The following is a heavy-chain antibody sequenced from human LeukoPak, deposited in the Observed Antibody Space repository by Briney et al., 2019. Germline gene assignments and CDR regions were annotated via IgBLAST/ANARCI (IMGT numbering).Heavy chain of an antibody. CDR3: VRDPRGTYDY. CDR2: INPSSGDT. D-gene: IGHD5-12*01. J-gene: IGHJ4*02. V-gene: IGHV1-2*02. Sequence: ASVKVSCKASGYSFTAAYNIHWLRQAPGQGPEFMGWINPSSGDTRYAQKFQGRVTVTRDTIISTAYMELSGLTSDDTAVYYCVRDPRGTYDYWGQGSLVTVSS. CDR1: GYSFTAAYN.